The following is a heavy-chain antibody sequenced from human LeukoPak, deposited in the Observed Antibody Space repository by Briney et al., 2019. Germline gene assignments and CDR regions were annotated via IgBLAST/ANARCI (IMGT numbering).Heavy chain of an antibody. CDR3: AHNGLYH. CDR2: TYWNDGQ. Sequence: ESGPTLVKPTQTLTLTCTFSGFSLSTSGVGVAWMRQSPGQAPEWLAVTYWNDGQRYSPSLKSRLTITKDTSKNQVVLTMTNMDPADTATYHCAHNGLYHWGQGTLVTVSS. J-gene: IGHJ5*02. CDR1: GFSLSTSGVG. D-gene: IGHD2-2*03. V-gene: IGHV2-5*01.